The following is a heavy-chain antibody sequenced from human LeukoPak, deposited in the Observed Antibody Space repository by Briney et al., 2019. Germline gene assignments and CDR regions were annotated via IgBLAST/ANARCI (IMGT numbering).Heavy chain of an antibody. D-gene: IGHD3-3*01. CDR1: GGSISSYY. V-gene: IGHV4-4*07. CDR2: IYTSGST. J-gene: IGHJ3*02. Sequence: SETLSLTCTVSGGSISSYYWSWIRQPAGKGLEWIGRIYTSGSTNYNPSLKSRVTMSVDTSKNQFSLKLSSVTAADTAVYYCARDRGSTYYDFWSGYPDAFDIWGQGTMVTVSS. CDR3: ARDRGSTYYDFWSGYPDAFDI.